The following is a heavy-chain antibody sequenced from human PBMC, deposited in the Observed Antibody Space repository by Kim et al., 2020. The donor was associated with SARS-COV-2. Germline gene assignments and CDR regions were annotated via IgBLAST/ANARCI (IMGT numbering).Heavy chain of an antibody. CDR2: KQDGSEK. V-gene: IGHV3-7*01. J-gene: IGHJ6*04. CDR3: SRDLDV. Sequence: KQDGSEKYYVAAVKGRFTVSRDNAENSLYLQMNSLRAEDTAVYYCSRDLDVWGKGAAVTVSS.